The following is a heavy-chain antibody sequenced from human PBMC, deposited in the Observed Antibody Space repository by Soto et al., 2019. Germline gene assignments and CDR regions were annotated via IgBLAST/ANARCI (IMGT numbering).Heavy chain of an antibody. V-gene: IGHV4-34*01. D-gene: IGHD6-6*01. CDR2: ISQSGNT. CDR1: SGSFSGYY. Sequence: SETLSLTCSLDSGSFSGYYWSWIRQPPGKGLEWIGEISQSGNTNYSPSLKSRVSISIDTSKKQFSLNLASVSAADTAVYYCARAPKVSGSSQTRPDFWGQGTLVTVSS. CDR3: ARAPKVSGSSQTRPDF. J-gene: IGHJ4*02.